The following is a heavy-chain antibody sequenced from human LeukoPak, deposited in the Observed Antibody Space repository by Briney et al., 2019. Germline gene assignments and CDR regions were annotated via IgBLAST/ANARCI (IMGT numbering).Heavy chain of an antibody. V-gene: IGHV5-51*01. CDR1: GYSFTSYY. J-gene: IGHJ4*02. D-gene: IGHD3-22*01. CDR2: IYPGDSDT. CDR3: ARQFRDSSGYYSYYFDY. Sequence: GESLKISCKGSGYSFTSYYIGWVRQMPGKGLEWMGIIYPGDSDTRYSPSFQGQVTISADKSISTAYLQWSSLKASDTAMYYCARQFRDSSGYYSYYFDYWGQGTLVTVSS.